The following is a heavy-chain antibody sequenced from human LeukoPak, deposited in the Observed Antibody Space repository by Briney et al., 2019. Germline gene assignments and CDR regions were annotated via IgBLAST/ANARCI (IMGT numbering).Heavy chain of an antibody. CDR2: IQYDGSNK. CDR3: AKGGTWSDY. Sequence: GGSLRLSCAASGFSFSSFDMNWVRRAPGKGLEWLTFIQYDGSNKYYVDSVKGRFTISRDNSKNTLYLQMDSLRAEDTAVYYCAKGGTWSDYWGQGTLVTVSS. V-gene: IGHV3-30*02. J-gene: IGHJ4*02. CDR1: GFSFSSFD. D-gene: IGHD6-13*01.